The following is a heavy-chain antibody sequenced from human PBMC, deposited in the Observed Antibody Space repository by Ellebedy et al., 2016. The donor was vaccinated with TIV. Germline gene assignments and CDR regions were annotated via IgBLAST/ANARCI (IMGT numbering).Heavy chain of an antibody. CDR3: AREPFPGSDPINWAHNRFDP. J-gene: IGHJ5*02. V-gene: IGHV3-30*04. D-gene: IGHD1-1*01. Sequence: PGGSLRLSCAASGFTFSTYTFHWVRQAPGKGLEWMAVLSYDGSSKQYTDSVKGRFTISRDISKNTLYLQMNSLRGEDTAVYYCAREPFPGSDPINWAHNRFDPWGQGTLVTVSS. CDR1: GFTFSTYT. CDR2: LSYDGSSK.